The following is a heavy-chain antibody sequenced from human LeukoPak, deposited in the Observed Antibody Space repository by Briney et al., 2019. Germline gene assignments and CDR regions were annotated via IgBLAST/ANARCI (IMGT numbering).Heavy chain of an antibody. CDR3: ARRGRYYGSGKTYWFDP. CDR2: IYYTGSP. Sequence: SETLSLTCTVSGGSINSSSYYWVWIRQPPGKGLEWIGTIYYTGSPYYNPSLKSRVTISIDTSKNQFSLKLSSVTAADTAVYYCARRGRYYGSGKTYWFDPWGQGTLVTVSS. CDR1: GGSINSSSYY. D-gene: IGHD3-10*01. V-gene: IGHV4-39*01. J-gene: IGHJ5*02.